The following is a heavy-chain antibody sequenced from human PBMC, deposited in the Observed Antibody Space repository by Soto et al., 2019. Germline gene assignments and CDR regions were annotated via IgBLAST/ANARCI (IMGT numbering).Heavy chain of an antibody. J-gene: IGHJ4*02. CDR3: ARKRRASSPFDY. D-gene: IGHD6-6*01. CDR2: IYYSGST. V-gene: IGHV4-31*03. CDR1: GCSICSGGYY. Sequence: PSETLSLTCTVSGCSICSGGYYWSWIRQHPGKGLEWIGYIYYSGSTYYNPSLKSRVTISVDTSKNQFSLKLSSVTAADTAVYYCARKRRASSPFDYWGQGTLVTVSS.